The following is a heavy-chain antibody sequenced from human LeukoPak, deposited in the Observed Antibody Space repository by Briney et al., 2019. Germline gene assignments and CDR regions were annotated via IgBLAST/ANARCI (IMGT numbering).Heavy chain of an antibody. D-gene: IGHD3-9*01. CDR3: ASSAAVGYYDILTGQHYFDY. CDR1: GGTFGSYA. Sequence: SVKVSCKASGGTFGSYAISWVRQAPGQGLEWMGGIIPIFGTANYAQKFQGRVTITTDESTSTAYMELSSPRSEDTAVYYCASSAAVGYYDILTGQHYFDYWGQGTLVTVSS. V-gene: IGHV1-69*05. J-gene: IGHJ4*02. CDR2: IIPIFGTA.